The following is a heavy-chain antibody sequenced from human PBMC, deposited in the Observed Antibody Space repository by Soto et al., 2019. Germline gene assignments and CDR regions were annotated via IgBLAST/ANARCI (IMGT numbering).Heavy chain of an antibody. CDR1: GDSISSSSYY. CDR2: INYSGSA. CDR3: ARDKPPLLYSSSPTSDAFAI. D-gene: IGHD6-6*01. J-gene: IGHJ3*02. Sequence: PSETLSLTCTVSGDSISSSSYYWGWIRQPPGKGLEWIGSINYSGSAYYNPSLQSRVTTSVDTSKNQFSLKVSSVTAADTAVYYCARDKPPLLYSSSPTSDAFAIWGQGTMVTVSS. V-gene: IGHV4-39*02.